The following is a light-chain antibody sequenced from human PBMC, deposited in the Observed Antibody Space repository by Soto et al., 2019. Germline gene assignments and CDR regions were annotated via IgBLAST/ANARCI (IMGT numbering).Light chain of an antibody. CDR3: SSYTSSSTVT. J-gene: IGLJ2*01. CDR1: SRDVGGYNF. CDR2: DVI. Sequence: QSALTQPAPVSGSPGQSITISCTGTSRDVGGYNFVCWYQQQPGKAPKLIIYDVINRPSGVSNRFSGSRSGNTASLTISGLQAEDEANYYCSSYTSSSTVTFGGGTKLTVL. V-gene: IGLV2-14*03.